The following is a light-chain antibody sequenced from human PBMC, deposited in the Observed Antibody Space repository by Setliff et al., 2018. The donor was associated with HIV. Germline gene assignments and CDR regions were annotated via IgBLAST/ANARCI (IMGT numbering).Light chain of an antibody. CDR3: QLLDTTTDHSCV. J-gene: IGLJ1*01. Sequence: SYELTQPPSVSVAPGKTALITCAGNNIGSKSVHWYQQKPGQAPVLVMYYDSVRPSGIPERFPGSKSGNTATLTITRVEAGDEADYYCQLLDTTTDHSCVFGSGTKVTVL. CDR1: NIGSKS. V-gene: IGLV3-21*04. CDR2: YDS.